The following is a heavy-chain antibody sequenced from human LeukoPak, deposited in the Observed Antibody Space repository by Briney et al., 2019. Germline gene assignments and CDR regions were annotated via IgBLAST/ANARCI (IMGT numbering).Heavy chain of an antibody. CDR2: INHSGST. J-gene: IGHJ4*02. CDR3: ARLEVGALGY. CDR1: GGSFSGYY. V-gene: IGHV4-34*01. D-gene: IGHD1-26*01. Sequence: SETLSLTCAVYGGSFSGYYWSWIRQPPGKGLEWIGEINHSGSTNYNPSLKSRVSISVDTSKNQFSLKLNSVTAADTAVYYCARLEVGALGYWGQGTLVTVSS.